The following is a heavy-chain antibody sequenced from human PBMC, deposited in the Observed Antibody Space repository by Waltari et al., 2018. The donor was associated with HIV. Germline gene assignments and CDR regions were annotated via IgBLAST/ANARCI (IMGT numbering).Heavy chain of an antibody. CDR1: GFHFDLYS. D-gene: IGHD5-18*01. CDR3: GTSGYNCVEFGHRLDF. J-gene: IGHJ4*02. Sequence: EVQFLESGGGLVRPGGSLRLSCLASGFHFDLYSMTWVRKAPGKVLGLVSIIGHSAAASYYADSVKGRVPISRDNARDVLSLHINALAVDDAAVYHCGTSGYNCVEFGHRLDFWGRGILVSVS. V-gene: IGHV3-23*01. CDR2: IGHSAAAS.